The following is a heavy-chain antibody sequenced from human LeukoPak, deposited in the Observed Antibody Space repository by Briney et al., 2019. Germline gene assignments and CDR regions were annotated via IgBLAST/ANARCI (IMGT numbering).Heavy chain of an antibody. CDR2: INHSGST. CDR1: GGSFSGYY. V-gene: IGHV4-34*01. J-gene: IGHJ5*02. Sequence: PSETLSLTCAVYGGSFSGYYWSWIRQPPGKGLEWIGEINHSGSTNYNPSLKSRVTISVDTSKSQFSLKVRSATAADTAVYYCARTTEDCSSTSCYQYWFDPWGQGTLVTVSS. D-gene: IGHD2-2*01. CDR3: ARTTEDCSSTSCYQYWFDP.